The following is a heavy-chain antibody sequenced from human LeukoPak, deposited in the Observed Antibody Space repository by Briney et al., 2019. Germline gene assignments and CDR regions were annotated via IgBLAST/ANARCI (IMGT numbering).Heavy chain of an antibody. Sequence: GGSLRLSCAASGFTFSSYAMHWVRQAPGKGLEWVAVISYDGSNKYYADSVKGRFTISRDNSKNTLYLQMNSLRAEDTAVYYCAKTYYDFWSGSHDAFDIWGQGTMVTVSS. CDR2: ISYDGSNK. J-gene: IGHJ3*02. V-gene: IGHV3-30-3*02. D-gene: IGHD3-3*01. CDR1: GFTFSSYA. CDR3: AKTYYDFWSGSHDAFDI.